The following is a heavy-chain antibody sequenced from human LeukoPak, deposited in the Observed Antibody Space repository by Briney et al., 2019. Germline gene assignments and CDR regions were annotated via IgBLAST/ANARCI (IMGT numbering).Heavy chain of an antibody. V-gene: IGHV3-23*01. CDR1: GFTFSSYA. Sequence: GGSLRLSCAASGFTFSSYAMSWVRQAPGKGLEWVSSISNNGGGTYCADSVKGRFTISRDNSKNTLYLQMNSLRAEDTAVYYCAKPFVDHWLVDYWGQGTLVTVSS. CDR3: AKPFVDHWLVDY. J-gene: IGHJ4*02. CDR2: ISNNGGGT. D-gene: IGHD6-19*01.